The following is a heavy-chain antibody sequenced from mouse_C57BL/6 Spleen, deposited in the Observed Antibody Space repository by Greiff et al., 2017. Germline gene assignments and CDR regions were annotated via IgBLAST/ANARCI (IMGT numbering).Heavy chain of an antibody. CDR2: INYDGSST. CDR3: ARESGSSSAYAMDY. J-gene: IGHJ4*01. V-gene: IGHV5-16*01. Sequence: EVKLMESEGGLVQPGSSMKLSCTASGFTFSDYYMAWVRQVPGKGLEWVANINYDGSSTYYLDSLKSRFIISRDNAKNILYLQMSSLKSEDTATYYCARESGSSSAYAMDYWGQGTSVTVSS. CDR1: GFTFSDYY. D-gene: IGHD1-1*01.